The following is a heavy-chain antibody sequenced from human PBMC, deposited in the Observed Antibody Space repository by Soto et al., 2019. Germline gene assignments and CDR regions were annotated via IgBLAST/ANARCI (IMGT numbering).Heavy chain of an antibody. D-gene: IGHD6-19*01. J-gene: IGHJ4*02. CDR3: ARAARRMYSSGWYVSGY. V-gene: IGHV1-8*01. CDR1: GYTFTSYD. CDR2: MNPNSGNT. Sequence: GASVKVSCKASGYTFTSYDINWVRQATGQGLERMGWMNPNSGNTGYVQKFQGRVTMTRNTSISTAYRELSSLRSEDTAVYYCARAARRMYSSGWYVSGYWGQGTLVTVSS.